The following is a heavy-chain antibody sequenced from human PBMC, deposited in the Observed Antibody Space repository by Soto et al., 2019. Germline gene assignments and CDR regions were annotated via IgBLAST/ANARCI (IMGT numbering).Heavy chain of an antibody. J-gene: IGHJ6*03. Sequence: SETLSLTCAVYGGSFSGYYWSWIRQPPGKGLEWIGEINHSGSTNYNPSLKSRVTISVDTSKNQFSLKLSSVTAADTAVYYCARTRAARRQTEWVYYYYYYMDVWGKGTTVTVSS. CDR1: GGSFSGYY. V-gene: IGHV4-34*01. CDR3: ARTRAARRQTEWVYYYYYYMDV. D-gene: IGHD6-6*01. CDR2: INHSGST.